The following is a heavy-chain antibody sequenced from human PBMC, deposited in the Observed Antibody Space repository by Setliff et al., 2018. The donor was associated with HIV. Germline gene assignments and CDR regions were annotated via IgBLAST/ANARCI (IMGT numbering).Heavy chain of an antibody. Sequence: PGGSLRLSCTASGFTFSDYWMHWVRQAPGKGLMWVSNISPDGSSAGYADSVKGRFTISRDNAKNTLYLQMNSLRAEDTAVYYCAGYSTSSAQFDPWGQGTLVTVSS. V-gene: IGHV3-74*01. CDR3: AGYSTSSAQFDP. CDR1: GFTFSDYW. CDR2: ISPDGSSA. J-gene: IGHJ5*02. D-gene: IGHD1-26*01.